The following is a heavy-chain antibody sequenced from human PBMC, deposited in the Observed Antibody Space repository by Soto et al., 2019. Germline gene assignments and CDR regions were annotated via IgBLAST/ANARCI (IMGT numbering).Heavy chain of an antibody. Sequence: PSETLSLTCAVYGGSFSGYYWSWIRQPPGKGLEWIGEINHSGSTNYNPSLKSRVTISVDTSKNQFSLKLSSVTAADTAVYYCARGRGDYVWGSYRYPPRYYFDYWGQGTLVTVSS. CDR2: INHSGST. D-gene: IGHD3-16*02. CDR3: ARGRGDYVWGSYRYPPRYYFDY. J-gene: IGHJ4*02. V-gene: IGHV4-34*01. CDR1: GGSFSGYY.